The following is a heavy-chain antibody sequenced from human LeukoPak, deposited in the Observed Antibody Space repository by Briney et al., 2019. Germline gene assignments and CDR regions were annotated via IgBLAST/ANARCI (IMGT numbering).Heavy chain of an antibody. CDR1: GGSISSYY. CDR3: ARGGRGYGMDV. J-gene: IGHJ6*02. Sequence: SETLSLTCTVSGGSISSYYWSWIRQPPGKGLEWIGYIYYSGSTNYNPSLKSRVTISVDTSKNQFSLKLSSVTAADTAVYYCARGGRGYGMDVWGQGTTVTVSS. CDR2: IYYSGST. D-gene: IGHD1-26*01. V-gene: IGHV4-59*12.